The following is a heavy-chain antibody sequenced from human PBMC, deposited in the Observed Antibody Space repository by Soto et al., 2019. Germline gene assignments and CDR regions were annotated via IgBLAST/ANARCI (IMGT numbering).Heavy chain of an antibody. CDR2: IYYSGST. Sequence: PSETLSLTCTVSGGSINSGDYYWSWIRQPPGKGLEWIGYIYYSGSTHHNPSLKSRINISVDTSKNQFSLKLSSVTAADTAVYYCATVPTYYYDRSGYANAFDMWGQGTMVTVSS. D-gene: IGHD3-22*01. CDR1: GGSINSGDYY. J-gene: IGHJ3*02. V-gene: IGHV4-30-4*01. CDR3: ATVPTYYYDRSGYANAFDM.